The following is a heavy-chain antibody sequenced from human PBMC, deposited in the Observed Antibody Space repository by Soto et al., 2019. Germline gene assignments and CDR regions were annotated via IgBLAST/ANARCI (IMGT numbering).Heavy chain of an antibody. Sequence: TSETLSLTCTVSGGSISSSYWSWIRQPPGKGLEWLAYIYDDGSANYNPSLKSRATISLDMSKNQFSLKLTSVTAADTAVYYCARDTYCSGGSGGNNWFDPWGQGTLVTVSS. CDR1: GGSISSSY. CDR2: IYDDGSA. CDR3: ARDTYCSGGSGGNNWFDP. D-gene: IGHD2-15*01. V-gene: IGHV4-59*01. J-gene: IGHJ5*02.